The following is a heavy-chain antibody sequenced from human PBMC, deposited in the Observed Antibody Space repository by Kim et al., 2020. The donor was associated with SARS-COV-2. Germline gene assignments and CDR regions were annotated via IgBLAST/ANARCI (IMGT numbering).Heavy chain of an antibody. CDR3: ARGAEISSSWYGGLYYYGMDV. D-gene: IGHD6-13*01. V-gene: IGHV4-31*03. CDR1: GGSISSGGYY. Sequence: SETLSLTCTVSGGSISSGGYYWSWIRQHPGKGREWIGYIYYSGSTYYNPSLKSRVTISVDTSKNQFSLMLSSVTAADTAVYYCARGAEISSSWYGGLYYYGMDVWGQGTMVTVSS. CDR2: IYYSGST. J-gene: IGHJ6*02.